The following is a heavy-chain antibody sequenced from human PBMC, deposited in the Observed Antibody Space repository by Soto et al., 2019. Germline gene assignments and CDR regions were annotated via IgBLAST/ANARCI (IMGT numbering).Heavy chain of an antibody. J-gene: IGHJ2*01. CDR1: GFTFSSYA. V-gene: IGHV3-23*01. CDR3: AKDNYYGSGSYYKSWYFDL. CDR2: ISGSGGST. Sequence: EVQLLESGGGLVQPVGSLRLSCAASGFTFSSYAMSWVRQAPGKGLEWVSAISGSGGSTYYADSVKGRVTISRDNSKHAVYLQMNRLRAKDTAVYYYAKDNYYGSGSYYKSWYFDLWGRGTLVTVSA. D-gene: IGHD3-10*01.